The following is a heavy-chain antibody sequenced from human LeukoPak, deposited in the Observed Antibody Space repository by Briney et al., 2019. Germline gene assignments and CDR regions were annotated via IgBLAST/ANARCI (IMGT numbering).Heavy chain of an antibody. Sequence: GGSLRLSCAASGFTFSSYGMSWVRQAPGKGLEWVSAISGSGGGTFYADFVKGRFTISRDISKNTLFLQMSSLRAEDTAVYYCAKTMAAIRYFDYWGQGTLVTVSS. CDR2: ISGSGGGT. V-gene: IGHV3-23*01. J-gene: IGHJ4*02. CDR3: AKTMAAIRYFDY. CDR1: GFTFSSYG. D-gene: IGHD2-21*02.